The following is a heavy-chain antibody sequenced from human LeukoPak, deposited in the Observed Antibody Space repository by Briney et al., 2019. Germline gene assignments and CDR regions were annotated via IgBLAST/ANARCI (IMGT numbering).Heavy chain of an antibody. J-gene: IGHJ4*02. CDR2: FNHSGST. D-gene: IGHD6-19*01. CDR1: GGSFSGYY. CDR3: ASGPSPNDSSGNGSDY. V-gene: IGHV4-34*01. Sequence: SETLSLTCAVYGGSFSGYYWSWIRQPPGKGLEWIGEFNHSGSTNYNPSLKSRVTISVDTSKNQFSLKLSSVTAADTAVYYCASGPSPNDSSGNGSDYWGQGTLVTVSS.